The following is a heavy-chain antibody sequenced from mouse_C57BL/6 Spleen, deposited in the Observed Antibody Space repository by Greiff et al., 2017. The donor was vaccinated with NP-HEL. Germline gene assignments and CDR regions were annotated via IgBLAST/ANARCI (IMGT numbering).Heavy chain of an antibody. CDR1: GYAFSSYW. Sequence: VQLQQSGAELVKPGASVKISCKASGYAFSSYWMNWVKQRPGKGLEWIGQIYPGDGDTNYNGKFKGKATLTADKSSSTAYMQLSSLTSEDAAVYFCARNYGSGYFIDYWGQGTTLTVSS. J-gene: IGHJ2*01. V-gene: IGHV1-80*01. D-gene: IGHD1-1*01. CDR3: ARNYGSGYFIDY. CDR2: IYPGDGDT.